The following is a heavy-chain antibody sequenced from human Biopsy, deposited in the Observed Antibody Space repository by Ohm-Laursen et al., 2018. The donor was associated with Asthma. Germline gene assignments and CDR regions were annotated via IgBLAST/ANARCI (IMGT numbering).Heavy chain of an antibody. CDR3: ARSIYDFWSGYYGMDV. V-gene: IGHV3-30-3*02. CDR2: ISYDGTNK. D-gene: IGHD3-3*01. Sequence: SLRLSCAASGFSFSNFAIHWVRQAPGKGLEWVAVISYDGTNKYYADSVKGRFTISRDNSKNTLYLQMNSLRAEDTAVYYCARSIYDFWSGYYGMDVWGQGTTVTVSS. J-gene: IGHJ6*02. CDR1: GFSFSNFA.